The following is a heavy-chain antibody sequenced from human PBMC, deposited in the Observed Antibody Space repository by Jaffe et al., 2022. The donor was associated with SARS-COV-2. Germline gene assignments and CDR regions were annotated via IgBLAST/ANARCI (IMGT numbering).Heavy chain of an antibody. CDR2: ITASGDST. V-gene: IGHV3-23*04. D-gene: IGHD2-15*01. Sequence: EVQLVESGGGLVQPGGSLRLSCAASGFTFSNYAMSWVRQAPGKGLESVSGITASGDSTDYADSVKGRFTISRDNSKNTLYLQMNSLRVEDTAVYYCGNLGSRVVVAAKVHWGQGALVTVSS. CDR3: GNLGSRVVVAAKVH. CDR1: GFTFSNYA. J-gene: IGHJ4*02.